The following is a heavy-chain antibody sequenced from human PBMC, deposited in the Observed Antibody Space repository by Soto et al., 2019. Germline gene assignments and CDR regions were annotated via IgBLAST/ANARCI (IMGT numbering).Heavy chain of an antibody. D-gene: IGHD2-2*01. CDR1: GFTFDDYA. CDR2: ISWNSGSI. J-gene: IGHJ4*02. V-gene: IGHV3-9*01. Sequence: GGSLRLSCAASGFTFDDYAMHWVRQAPGKGLEWVSGISWNSGSIGYADSVKGRFTISRDNAKNSLYLQMNSLRAEDTALYYCAKMGIYCSSTSCYSYYFDYWGQGTLVTVSS. CDR3: AKMGIYCSSTSCYSYYFDY.